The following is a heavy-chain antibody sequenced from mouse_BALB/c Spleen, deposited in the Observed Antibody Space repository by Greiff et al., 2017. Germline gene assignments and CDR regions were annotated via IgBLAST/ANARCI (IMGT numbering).Heavy chain of an antibody. J-gene: IGHJ1*01. CDR1: GFTFSSYA. V-gene: IGHV5-9-4*01. Sequence: EVQGVESGGGLVKPGGSLKLSCAASGFTFSSYAMSWVRQSPEKRLEWVAEISSGGSNTYYPDTVTGRFTISRDNAKNTLYLEMSSLRSEDTAMYYCARDRVDWYFDVWGAGTTVTVSS. CDR3: ARDRVDWYFDV. CDR2: ISSGGSNT.